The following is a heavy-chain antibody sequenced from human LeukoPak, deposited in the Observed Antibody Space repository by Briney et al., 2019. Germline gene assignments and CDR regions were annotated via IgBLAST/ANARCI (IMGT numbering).Heavy chain of an antibody. J-gene: IGHJ4*02. V-gene: IGHV3-66*01. CDR2: LYTNGTT. CDR1: GFTVTSNY. Sequence: GGSLRLSCAVSGFTVTSNYMSWVRQALGKGLEWVSTLYTNGTTHYADSVKGRFSISRDNSKNTLYLQMNSLRAEDTAIYYCARLLVTVTGYWGQGILVTVSS. CDR3: ARLLVTVTGY. D-gene: IGHD2-21*02.